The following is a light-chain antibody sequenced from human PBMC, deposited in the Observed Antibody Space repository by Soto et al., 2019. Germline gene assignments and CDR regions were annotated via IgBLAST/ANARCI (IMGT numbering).Light chain of an antibody. CDR2: GAR. J-gene: IGKJ5*01. CDR1: QAISNY. CDR3: LQTYSSPQT. V-gene: IGKV1-39*01. Sequence: DIQMTQSPSFLSASVGDRVTITCRASQAISNYLNWYQQKPGKAPNLLIFGARTLQSGVPSRFSGSGSGTDFTLTISSLQPEDFVTYYCLQTYSSPQTFGQGTRLEIK.